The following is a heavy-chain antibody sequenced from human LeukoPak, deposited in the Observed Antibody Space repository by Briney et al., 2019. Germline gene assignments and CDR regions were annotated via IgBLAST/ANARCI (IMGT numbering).Heavy chain of an antibody. V-gene: IGHV4-59*01. CDR3: ARSAPSGITMIVVPRE. Sequence: SETLSLTCTVSGGSISSYYWSWIRQPPGKGLEWIGYIYYSGSTNYNPSLKSRVTISVDTSKNQFSLKLSSVTAADTAVYYCARSAPSGITMIVVPREWGQGTLVTVSS. J-gene: IGHJ4*02. D-gene: IGHD3-22*01. CDR2: IYYSGST. CDR1: GGSISSYY.